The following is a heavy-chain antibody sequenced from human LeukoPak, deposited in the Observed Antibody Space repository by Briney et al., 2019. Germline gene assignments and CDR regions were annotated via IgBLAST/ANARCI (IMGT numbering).Heavy chain of an antibody. CDR2: IYHSGSI. J-gene: IGHJ6*03. CDR1: GYSISSGDY. V-gene: IGHV4-38-2*01. Sequence: PSETLSLTCAVSGYSISSGDYWGWIRQPPGKGLEWIGSIYHSGSIYYNPSLKSRVTISVDRSKNQFSLKLSSVTAADTAVYYCARGGYYYYYMDVWGKGTTVTVSS. CDR3: ARGGYYYYYMDV. D-gene: IGHD3-16*01.